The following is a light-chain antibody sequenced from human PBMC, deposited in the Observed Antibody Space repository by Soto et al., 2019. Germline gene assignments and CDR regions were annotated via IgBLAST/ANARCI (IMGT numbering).Light chain of an antibody. CDR2: GSS. CDR1: QSVSSN. CDR3: QQYNNWPPVLFT. J-gene: IGKJ3*01. V-gene: IGKV3-15*01. Sequence: EIVMTQSPATLSVSPGERATLSCRASQSVSSNLAWYQQKPGQAPRLLIYGSSTRATGIPARFSGSESGTEFTITISSLQSEDFAVYYCQQYNNWPPVLFTFGPGTKVDIK.